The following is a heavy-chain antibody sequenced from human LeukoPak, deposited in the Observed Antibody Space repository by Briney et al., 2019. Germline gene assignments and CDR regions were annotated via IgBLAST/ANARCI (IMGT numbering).Heavy chain of an antibody. CDR1: GGSITSSNW. CDR2: IYHSGST. V-gene: IGHV4-4*02. D-gene: IGHD3-22*01. CDR3: ARVHYHYDSSGPEWWFDP. Sequence: SETLSLTCAVSGGSITSSNWWTWVRQPPGKGLEWIGEIYHSGSTNYNPSLESRVTISVDKSNNQFSLKLNSVTAADTAVYYCARVHYHYDSSGPEWWFDPWGQGTLVTVSS. J-gene: IGHJ5*02.